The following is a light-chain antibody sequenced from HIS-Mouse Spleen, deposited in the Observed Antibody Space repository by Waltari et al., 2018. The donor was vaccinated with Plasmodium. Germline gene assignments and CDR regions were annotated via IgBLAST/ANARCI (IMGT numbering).Light chain of an antibody. CDR1: ALPKKY. Sequence: SYELTQPPSVSVSPGQTARITCSGDALPKKYAYWYQQKSGQAPVLVIYEEGKRPSGIPERFYGPSSGTIATLTISGGQVEDEADYYCNATDSSGNHRVFGGGTKLTVL. J-gene: IGLJ3*02. V-gene: IGLV3-10*01. CDR2: EEG. CDR3: NATDSSGNHRV.